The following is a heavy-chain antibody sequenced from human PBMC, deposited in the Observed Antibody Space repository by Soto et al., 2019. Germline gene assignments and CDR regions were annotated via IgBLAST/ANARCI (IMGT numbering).Heavy chain of an antibody. CDR1: GFTFSSYS. J-gene: IGHJ6*02. D-gene: IGHD2-2*01. Sequence: GGSLRLSCAASGFTFSSYSMNWVRQAPGKGLEWVSSISSSSSYIYYADSVKGRFTISRDNAKNSLYLQMNSLRAEDTAVYYCARDECTSCTYYYYGMDVWGQGTTVTVSS. CDR3: ARDECTSCTYYYYGMDV. V-gene: IGHV3-21*01. CDR2: ISSSSSYI.